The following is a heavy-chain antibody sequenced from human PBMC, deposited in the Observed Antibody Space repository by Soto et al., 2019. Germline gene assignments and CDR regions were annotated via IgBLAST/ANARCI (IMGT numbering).Heavy chain of an antibody. J-gene: IGHJ5*02. Sequence: SETLSLTCAVYCGSFSGYYWSWIRQPPGKGLEWIGEINHSGSTNYNPSLKSRVTIPVDTSKNQFSLKLSSVTAADTAVYYCARGLFFRVHWFDPWGQGTLVTVSS. D-gene: IGHD3-3*01. CDR2: INHSGST. CDR3: ARGLFFRVHWFDP. V-gene: IGHV4-34*01. CDR1: CGSFSGYY.